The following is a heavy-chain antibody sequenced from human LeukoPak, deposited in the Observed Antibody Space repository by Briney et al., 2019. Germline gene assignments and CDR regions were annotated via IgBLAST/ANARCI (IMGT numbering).Heavy chain of an antibody. CDR3: ARSVDYVWGTLGGMDV. J-gene: IGHJ6*02. V-gene: IGHV3-30-3*01. Sequence: GSLRLSCAASGFTFSSYAMHWVRQAPGKGLEWVAVISYDGGNKYYADSVKGRFTISRDNSKNTLYLQMNSLRAEDTAVYYCARSVDYVWGTLGGMDVWGQGTTVTVSS. D-gene: IGHD3-16*01. CDR1: GFTFSSYA. CDR2: ISYDGGNK.